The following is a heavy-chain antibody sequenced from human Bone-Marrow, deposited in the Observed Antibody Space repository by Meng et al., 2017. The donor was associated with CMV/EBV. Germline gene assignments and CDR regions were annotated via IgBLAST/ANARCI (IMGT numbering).Heavy chain of an antibody. CDR1: GYIFTKYG. V-gene: IGHV1-18*01. D-gene: IGHD6-19*01. Sequence: ASVKVSCKASGYIFTKYGVNWMRQAPGQGPEWMGWISAYNGDTMYAPKVQGRVTMTTDTSTSTAYMGLRGRRSDDTAVYYCARDAGTIAVSGIGDYWGQGTLITVSS. CDR3: ARDAGTIAVSGIGDY. CDR2: ISAYNGDT. J-gene: IGHJ4*02.